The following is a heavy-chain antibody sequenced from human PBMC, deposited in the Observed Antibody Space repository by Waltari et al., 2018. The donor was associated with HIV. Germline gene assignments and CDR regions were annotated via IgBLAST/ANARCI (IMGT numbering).Heavy chain of an antibody. V-gene: IGHV3-23*01. Sequence: EVQFLESGGGLVRPGGSLRLSCLSSGLTFCIVAMPLVRQAPGKGLEWVSSISRSASATYYADSVKGRATISRDNSMDMLSLHINSLTVDDAAVYHCVTSGYNFVEFGHRLDFWGRGILVTVS. CDR1: GLTFCIVA. CDR3: VTSGYNFVEFGHRLDF. D-gene: IGHD5-18*01. CDR2: ISRSASAT. J-gene: IGHJ4*02.